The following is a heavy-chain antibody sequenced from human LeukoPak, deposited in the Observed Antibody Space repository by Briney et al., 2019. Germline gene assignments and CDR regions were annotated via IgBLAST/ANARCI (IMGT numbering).Heavy chain of an antibody. J-gene: IGHJ4*02. CDR3: ARGPSGYHNT. CDR1: GFTFSAYW. CDR2: IQQDGSAK. Sequence: GGSLRLSCAASGFTFSAYWMTWVRQAPEKGLEWVANIQQDGSAKYYVDSVRGRFTISRDNAKNTLNLQMNSLRAEDTAVYYCARGPSGYHNTGGQGTLVTVSS. V-gene: IGHV3-7*01. D-gene: IGHD5-12*01.